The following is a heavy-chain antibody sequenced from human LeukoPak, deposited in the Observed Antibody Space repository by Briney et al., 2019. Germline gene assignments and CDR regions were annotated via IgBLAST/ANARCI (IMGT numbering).Heavy chain of an antibody. Sequence: GASVKVSCKASGYTFTGYYMHWVRQAPGQGLEWMGWINPNCGGTNYAHKFQGRVTMNRDTSIITAYMELRRLRSDDTAVYYCASTPSDGSYYDYWGQGTLVTVSS. V-gene: IGHV1-2*02. CDR1: GYTFTGYY. CDR2: INPNCGGT. CDR3: ASTPSDGSYYDY. J-gene: IGHJ4*02. D-gene: IGHD1-26*01.